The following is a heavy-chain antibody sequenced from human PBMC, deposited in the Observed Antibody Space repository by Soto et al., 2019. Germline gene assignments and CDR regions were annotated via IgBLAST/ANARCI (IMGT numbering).Heavy chain of an antibody. CDR3: ERMATFGSLNWFDP. J-gene: IGHJ5*02. V-gene: IGHV1-8*01. CDR1: GYSFTNND. CDR2: MNPGSGDT. Sequence: ASVKVSCKASGYSFTNNDVRWVRQATGQGLEWMGLMNPGSGDTGYAQKFQGRVTMTRDIYIATAYMELSSLRSDDTAIYYCERMATFGSLNWFDPGGQGTLVTVSS. D-gene: IGHD3-16*01.